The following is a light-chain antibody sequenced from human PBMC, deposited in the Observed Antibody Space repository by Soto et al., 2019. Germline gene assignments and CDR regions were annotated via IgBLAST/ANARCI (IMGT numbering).Light chain of an antibody. CDR2: AAS. CDR1: QSIRSY. J-gene: IGKJ1*01. Sequence: IQMTKSPSSLSASVGDRVTITCRASQSIRSYLNWYQQKPGKDTKLLIYAASSLQSGVPSRFSGSGSGTDFTLTIRSLQPEDFATYYCQQSYSTPRTFGQGTKVEIK. CDR3: QQSYSTPRT. V-gene: IGKV1-39*01.